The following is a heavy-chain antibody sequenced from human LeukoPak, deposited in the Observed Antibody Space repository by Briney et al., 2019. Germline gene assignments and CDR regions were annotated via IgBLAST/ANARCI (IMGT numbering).Heavy chain of an antibody. D-gene: IGHD3-3*01. CDR3: ARGSYDFWSGYFYYYGMDV. V-gene: IGHV1-8*01. Sequence: ASVKVSCKASGYTFTSYDINWVRQATGQGLEWMGWMNPNSGNTGYAQKFQGGVTMTRNTSISTDDMELSSLRCEDTAVYYWARGSYDFWSGYFYYYGMDVWGQGTTVTVSS. J-gene: IGHJ6*02. CDR1: GYTFTSYD. CDR2: MNPNSGNT.